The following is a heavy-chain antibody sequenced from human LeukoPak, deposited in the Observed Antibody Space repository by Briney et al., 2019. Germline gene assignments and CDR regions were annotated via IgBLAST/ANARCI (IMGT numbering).Heavy chain of an antibody. CDR1: GYTFTSHG. Sequence: ASVKVSCKASGYTFTSHGISWVRQAPGQGLEWMGWISTYNGNTNYAQKLQGRVTMTTDTSTSTAYMELRSLRSDDTAVYYCARSPFPWLPLYCDYWGQGTLVTVSS. V-gene: IGHV1-18*01. CDR2: ISTYNGNT. D-gene: IGHD5-24*01. J-gene: IGHJ4*02. CDR3: ARSPFPWLPLYCDY.